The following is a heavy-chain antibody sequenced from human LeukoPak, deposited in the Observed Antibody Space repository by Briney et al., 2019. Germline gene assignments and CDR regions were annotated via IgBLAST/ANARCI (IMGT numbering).Heavy chain of an antibody. Sequence: GGSLRHSCSASGFTFSGYGMHWVRQAPGKGLEWAAVVSYDGNNKLFADSVKGRFTISRDNSKNTLYLQMNSLRAEDTAVHYCAKDGAYIAAAPDYWGQGTLVTVSS. J-gene: IGHJ4*02. CDR2: VSYDGNNK. V-gene: IGHV3-30*18. CDR1: GFTFSGYG. D-gene: IGHD6-13*01. CDR3: AKDGAYIAAAPDY.